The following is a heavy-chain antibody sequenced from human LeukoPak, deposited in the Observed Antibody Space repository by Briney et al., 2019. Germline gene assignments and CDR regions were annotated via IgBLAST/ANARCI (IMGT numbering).Heavy chain of an antibody. D-gene: IGHD4-17*01. J-gene: IGHJ3*02. V-gene: IGHV3-21*01. CDR2: ISSSSRYI. Sequence: GGSLRLSCAASGFTFSSYSMNWVRQAPAKGLEWVSSISSSSRYIYYADSVKGRFTICRDNAKNSLYLQMNSLRAEDTAVYYCARDYGDSPIGDAFDIWGQGTMVTVSS. CDR1: GFTFSSYS. CDR3: ARDYGDSPIGDAFDI.